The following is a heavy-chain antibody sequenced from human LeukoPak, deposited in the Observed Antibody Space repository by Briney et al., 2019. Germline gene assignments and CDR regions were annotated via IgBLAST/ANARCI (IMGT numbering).Heavy chain of an antibody. V-gene: IGHV4-39*01. CDR2: IYYSGST. J-gene: IGHJ4*02. D-gene: IGHD3-10*01. CDR3: ARHGLGWFGELSCYFDY. Sequence: WVRQAPGKGLEWIGSIYYSGSTYYNPSLKSRVTISVDTSKNQFSLKLSSVTAADTAVHYCARHGLGWFGELSCYFDYWGQGTLVTVSS.